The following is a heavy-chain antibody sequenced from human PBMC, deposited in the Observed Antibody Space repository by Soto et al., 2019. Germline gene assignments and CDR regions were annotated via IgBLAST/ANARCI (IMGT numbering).Heavy chain of an antibody. CDR1: GYTFTTFA. CDR2: INTDNGKT. D-gene: IGHD2-15*01. V-gene: IGHV1-3*04. CDR3: ARGPLGYCSGAGCFERWFDS. Sequence: GASVKVSCKASGYTFTTFAIYWVRQAPGQRLEWMGWINTDNGKTKYSWKFQDRVTISRDTSATTAYMELSSLRSEDTALYYCARGPLGYCSGAGCFERWFDSWGQGTLVTVSS. J-gene: IGHJ5*01.